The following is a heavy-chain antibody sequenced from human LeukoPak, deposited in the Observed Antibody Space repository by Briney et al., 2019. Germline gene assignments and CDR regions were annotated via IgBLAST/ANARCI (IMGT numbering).Heavy chain of an antibody. CDR3: AKGRGGSASHQNRFDP. CDR1: GLTFTTYA. J-gene: IGHJ5*02. D-gene: IGHD3-10*01. CDR2: ISGSGVDT. Sequence: GGSLRLSCAASGLTFTTYAMTWVRLTPGKGLEWVSAISGSGVDTYYAASVKGRFTIFRDNSKNALFLQMNGLRAEDTAVYYCAKGRGGSASHQNRFDPWGQGTLVTVSS. V-gene: IGHV3-23*01.